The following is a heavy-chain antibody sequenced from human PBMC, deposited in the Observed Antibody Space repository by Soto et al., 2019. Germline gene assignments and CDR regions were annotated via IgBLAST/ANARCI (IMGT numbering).Heavy chain of an antibody. CDR3: ARGITIFGVVIIGFGP. CDR2: IYYSGST. CDR1: GGSISSYY. V-gene: IGHV4-59*01. J-gene: IGHJ5*02. D-gene: IGHD3-3*01. Sequence: SETLSLTCTVSGGSISSYYWSWIRQPPGKGLEWIGYIYYSGSTNYNPSLKSRVTISVDTSKNQFSLRLSSVTAADTAVYYCARGITIFGVVIIGFGPWGQGTLVTVSS.